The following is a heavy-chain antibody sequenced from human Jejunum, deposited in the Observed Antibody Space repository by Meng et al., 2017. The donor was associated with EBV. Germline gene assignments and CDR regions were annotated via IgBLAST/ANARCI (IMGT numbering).Heavy chain of an antibody. D-gene: IGHD1-26*01. Sequence: PPLPASGPGLVKPSAPLSLTCTVPGGSISSSSYYWGWLRQPPGKGLEWIGTYYNSGSTYYNPSLKSRVTISVDTSKNQFSLKLISVTAADTAAYYCARQGPSGRTIDYWGQGTLVTVSS. J-gene: IGHJ4*02. V-gene: IGHV4-39*01. CDR2: YYNSGST. CDR3: ARQGPSGRTIDY. CDR1: GGSISSSSYY.